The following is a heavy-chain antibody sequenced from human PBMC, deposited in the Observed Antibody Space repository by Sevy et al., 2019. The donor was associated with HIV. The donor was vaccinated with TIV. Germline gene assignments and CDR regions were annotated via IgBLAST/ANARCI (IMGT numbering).Heavy chain of an antibody. Sequence: SETLSLTCTVSGGSISSYYWSWIRQPAGKGLEWIGRIYTSGSTNYNPSLKSRVTMSVDTSKNQFSLKLSSVTAADTAVYYCARDNAGYQLHRLDVWGQGTTVTVSS. CDR1: GGSISSYY. V-gene: IGHV4-4*07. J-gene: IGHJ6*02. CDR3: ARDNAGYQLHRLDV. D-gene: IGHD2-2*01. CDR2: IYTSGST.